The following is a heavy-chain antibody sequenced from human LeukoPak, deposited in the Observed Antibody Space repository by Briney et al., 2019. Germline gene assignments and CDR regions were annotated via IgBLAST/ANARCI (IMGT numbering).Heavy chain of an antibody. V-gene: IGHV4-59*08. D-gene: IGHD3-9*01. CDR2: IYYSGST. J-gene: IGHJ3*02. CDR1: GGSFSGYY. Sequence: SETLSLTCAVYGGSFSGYYWSWIRQSPGEGLEWIGYIYYSGSTNYNPSLKSRVTMSVDTSKNQFSLKLSSVTAADTAVYYCARHGYDILAGSIWGQGTMVTVSS. CDR3: ARHGYDILAGSI.